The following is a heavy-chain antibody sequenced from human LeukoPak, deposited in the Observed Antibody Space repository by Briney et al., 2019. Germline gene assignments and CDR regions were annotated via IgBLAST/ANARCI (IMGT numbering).Heavy chain of an antibody. CDR3: GRGRMYYYDSTGYFRDFHMDV. Sequence: SETLSLTCSVSGGSISLSYYYWGWIRQPPGKALEWIGSVYYSGTTSYNPSLKSRVTISVDMSKNHFSLRLSSVTAADTAVYYCGRGRMYYYDSTGYFRDFHMDVWGKGTTVTVSS. J-gene: IGHJ6*03. V-gene: IGHV4-39*02. D-gene: IGHD3-22*01. CDR2: VYYSGTT. CDR1: GGSISLSYYY.